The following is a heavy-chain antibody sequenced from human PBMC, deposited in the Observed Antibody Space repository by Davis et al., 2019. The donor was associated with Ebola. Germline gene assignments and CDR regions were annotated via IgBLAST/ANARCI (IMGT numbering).Heavy chain of an antibody. D-gene: IGHD1-14*01. CDR1: GYSFTTYW. Sequence: GESLKISCKTSGYSFTTYWISWLRQMPGKGLEWMGSIYPGDSDTRYSPSFQGHVTISADKSITTAYLQWSSLKASNTAIYYCARRASTTEYFDLWGRGTLVTVSS. CDR2: IYPGDSDT. J-gene: IGHJ2*01. V-gene: IGHV5-51*01. CDR3: ARRASTTEYFDL.